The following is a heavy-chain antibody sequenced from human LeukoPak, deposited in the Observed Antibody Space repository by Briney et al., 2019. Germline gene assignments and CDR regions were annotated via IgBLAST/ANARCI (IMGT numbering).Heavy chain of an antibody. V-gene: IGHV1-69*04. CDR2: IIPILGIA. CDR1: GGTFSSYA. CDR3: ARGYCSSTSCYAKRPYYYYGMDV. J-gene: IGHJ6*02. D-gene: IGHD2-2*01. Sequence: ASVKVSCKASGGTFSSYAISWVRQAPGQGLEWMGRIIPILGIANYAQKFQGRVTITADKSTSTAYMELSSLRSEDTAVYYCARGYCSSTSCYAKRPYYYYGMDVWGQGTTVTVSS.